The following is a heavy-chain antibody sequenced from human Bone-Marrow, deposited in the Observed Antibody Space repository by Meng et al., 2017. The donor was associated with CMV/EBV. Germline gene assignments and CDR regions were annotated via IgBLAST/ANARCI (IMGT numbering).Heavy chain of an antibody. J-gene: IGHJ6*02. CDR1: GYTFTGYY. CDR3: ARAGSSGWDYDYYYGMDV. D-gene: IGHD6-19*01. Sequence: ASVKVSCKASGYTFTGYYMHWVRQAPGQGLEWMGWINPNSGNTGYAQKFQGRVTMTRNTSISTAYMELSSLRSEDTAVYYCARAGSSGWDYDYYYGMDVWGQGTTVTVSS. CDR2: INPNSGNT. V-gene: IGHV1-8*02.